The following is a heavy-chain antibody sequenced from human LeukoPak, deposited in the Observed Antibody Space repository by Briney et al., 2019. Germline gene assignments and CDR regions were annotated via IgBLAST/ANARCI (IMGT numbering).Heavy chain of an antibody. CDR2: IYYSGST. Sequence: KPSETLSLTCTVSGGSISTYYWTWIRQPPGKGLEWIGYIYYSGSTNYNPSLKSRVTISVDTSKNQFSLKLSSVTAADTAVYYCARGLIMAVAGRGEFHYWGQGTLVTVSP. D-gene: IGHD6-13*01. V-gene: IGHV4-59*01. CDR1: GGSISTYY. CDR3: ARGLIMAVAGRGEFHY. J-gene: IGHJ4*02.